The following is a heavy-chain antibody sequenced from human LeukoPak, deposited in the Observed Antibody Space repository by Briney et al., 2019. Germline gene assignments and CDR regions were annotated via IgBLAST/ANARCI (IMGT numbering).Heavy chain of an antibody. D-gene: IGHD6-13*01. V-gene: IGHV3-21*04. CDR3: ARGPLIAAAGTW. J-gene: IGHJ4*02. Sequence: MTGGSLRLSCAASGFTFSSYSMNWIRQAPGKGLEWVSSISSSTSYIYYADSVKGRFTISKDNAKNSLFLQMNSLRAEDTAVYYCARGPLIAAAGTWWGQGTLVTVSS. CDR2: ISSSTSYI. CDR1: GFTFSSYS.